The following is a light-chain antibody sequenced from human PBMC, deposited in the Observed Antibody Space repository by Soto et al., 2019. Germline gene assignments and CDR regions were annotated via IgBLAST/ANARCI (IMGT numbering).Light chain of an antibody. CDR2: EVS. V-gene: IGLV2-14*01. CDR3: SSYTSRNTLYV. CDR1: SSDVGASNY. J-gene: IGLJ1*01. Sequence: QSALTQPASVSGSPGQSITISCTGTSSDVGASNYVSWYQQHQGKAPKLMIYEVSNRPSGVSNRFSGSKSGNTASLTISGLQAEDEADYYCSSYTSRNTLYVFGTGTKVTVL.